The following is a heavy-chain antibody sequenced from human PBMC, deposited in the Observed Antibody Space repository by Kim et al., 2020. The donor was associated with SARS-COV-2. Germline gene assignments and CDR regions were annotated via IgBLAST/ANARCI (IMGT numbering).Heavy chain of an antibody. CDR3: ARDTTSGSYSYYGMDV. J-gene: IGHJ6*02. D-gene: IGHD3-16*02. CDR2: ISNRGSFT. V-gene: IGHV3-11*05. Sequence: GESLRLSCAASGFSISDYYMSWIRQAPGKGLEWLSYISNRGSFTNYADSVKGRFTISRDNAKNSLYLQMNSLRAEDTAVYYCARDTTSGSYSYYGMDVWGQGTTVPVSS. CDR1: GFSISDYY.